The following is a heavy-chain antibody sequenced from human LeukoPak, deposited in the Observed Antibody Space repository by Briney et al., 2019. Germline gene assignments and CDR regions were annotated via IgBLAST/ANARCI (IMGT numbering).Heavy chain of an antibody. V-gene: IGHV3-7*03. CDR1: GFTFSSYW. J-gene: IGHJ4*02. CDR3: ATSGYSGYGIDY. D-gene: IGHD5-12*01. CDR2: IKQDGSDT. Sequence: GGSLRLSCAVSGFTFSSYWMTWVRQAPGKGLEWVANIKQDGSDTYSVDSVKGRFTISRDNAKNSLYLEMNSLRVEDTAVYYCATSGYSGYGIDYWGQGTLVAVSS.